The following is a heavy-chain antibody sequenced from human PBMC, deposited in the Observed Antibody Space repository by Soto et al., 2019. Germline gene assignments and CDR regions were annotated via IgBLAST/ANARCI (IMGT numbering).Heavy chain of an antibody. CDR2: LSYSGRT. D-gene: IGHD5-18*01. CDR3: ARHEGYNYGAPSGAFGV. J-gene: IGHJ3*01. Sequence: ETLSLTCTVSGGPISSSCHYWGCIRQPPGRGLDWIGSLSYSGRTYYNPSLKSRVTISVDTSKNQFSLRLSSVTAADTAVYYCARHEGYNYGAPSGAFGVWGQVTMITVSS. CDR1: GGPISSSCHY. V-gene: IGHV4-39*01.